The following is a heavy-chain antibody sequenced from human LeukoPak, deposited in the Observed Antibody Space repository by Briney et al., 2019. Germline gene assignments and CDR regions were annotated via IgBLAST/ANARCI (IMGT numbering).Heavy chain of an antibody. CDR2: ISGSGGST. V-gene: IGHV3-23*01. J-gene: IGHJ4*02. Sequence: GGSLRLSCAASGFTFSSYGMSWVRQAPGKGLEWVSAISGSGGSTYYADSVKGRFTISRDNSKNTLYLQMNSLRAEGTAVYYCARGHTAVTRHFDFWGQGTLVTVSS. CDR1: GFTFSSYG. D-gene: IGHD4-17*01. CDR3: ARGHTAVTRHFDF.